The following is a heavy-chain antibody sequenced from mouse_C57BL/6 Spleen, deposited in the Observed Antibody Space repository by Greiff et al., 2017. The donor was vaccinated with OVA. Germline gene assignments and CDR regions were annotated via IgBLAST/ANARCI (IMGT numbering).Heavy chain of an antibody. CDR2: IDPSDSYT. Sequence: QVQLQQPGAELVKPGASVKLSCKASGYTFTSYWMQWVKQRPGQGLEWIGEIDPSDSYTNYNQKFKGKATLTVDTSSSTAYMQLSSLTSEDSAVYYCAVRTGTGAMDYWGQGTSVTVSS. CDR3: AVRTGTGAMDY. J-gene: IGHJ4*01. CDR1: GYTFTSYW. V-gene: IGHV1-50*01. D-gene: IGHD4-1*01.